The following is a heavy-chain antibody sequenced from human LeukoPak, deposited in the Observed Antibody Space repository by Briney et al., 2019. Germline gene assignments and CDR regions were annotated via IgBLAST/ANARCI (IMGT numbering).Heavy chain of an antibody. Sequence: SETLSLTCAVYGGSFSGYYWSWIRQPPGKGLELMGENNHSGSTNYNPSLKSRVTISVDTSKNQSSLKLSSVTAADTAVYYCARKKSSGWSTPANYFDYWGQGTLVTVSS. CDR1: GGSFSGYY. V-gene: IGHV4-34*01. J-gene: IGHJ4*02. D-gene: IGHD6-19*01. CDR2: NNHSGST. CDR3: ARKKSSGWSTPANYFDY.